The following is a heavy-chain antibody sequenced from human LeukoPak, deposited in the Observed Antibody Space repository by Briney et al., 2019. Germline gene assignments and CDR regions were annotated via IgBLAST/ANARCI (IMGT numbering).Heavy chain of an antibody. CDR1: GGSTSSYY. D-gene: IGHD6-13*01. Sequence: SETLSLTCTVSGGSTSSYYWSWIRQPPGKGLEWIGYIYYSGSTNCNPSLKSRVTISVDTSKNQFSLKLSSVTAADTAVYYCARESSSSWYGNWFDPWGQGTLVTVSS. CDR2: IYYSGST. J-gene: IGHJ5*02. V-gene: IGHV4-59*01. CDR3: ARESSSSWYGNWFDP.